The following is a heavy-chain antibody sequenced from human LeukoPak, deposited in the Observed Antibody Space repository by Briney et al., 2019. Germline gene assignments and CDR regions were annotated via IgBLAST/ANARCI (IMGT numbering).Heavy chain of an antibody. CDR2: INPNSGGT. CDR3: ARLGRIAAAGMYYFDY. CDR1: GYTFTGYY. D-gene: IGHD6-13*01. J-gene: IGHJ4*02. V-gene: IGHV1-2*02. Sequence: ASVKVSCKASGYTFTGYYMHWVRQAPGQGLEWMGWINPNSGGTNYAQKFQGRVTMTRDTSISTAYMELSRLRSDDTAVYYCARLGRIAAAGMYYFDYWGQGTLVTVSS.